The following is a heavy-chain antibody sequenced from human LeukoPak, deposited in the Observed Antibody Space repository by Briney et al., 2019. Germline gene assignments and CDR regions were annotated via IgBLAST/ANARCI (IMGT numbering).Heavy chain of an antibody. V-gene: IGHV4-39*07. D-gene: IGHD2-15*01. Sequence: SETPSLTCTVSGGSISSSSYYWAWIRQPPGKGLEWIGSIHYSGSTYYNPSLQSRVTIPIDTSKNQFSLKLRFVTAADTAVYYCARVRCSGGSCPYYYYYYYMDVWGKGTTVTVSS. CDR3: ARVRCSGGSCPYYYYYYYMDV. J-gene: IGHJ6*03. CDR1: GGSISSSSYY. CDR2: IHYSGST.